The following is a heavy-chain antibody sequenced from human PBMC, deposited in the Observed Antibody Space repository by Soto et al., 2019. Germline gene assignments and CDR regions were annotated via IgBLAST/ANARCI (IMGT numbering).Heavy chain of an antibody. CDR3: AGDSIVVVTAAYYYYYGMDV. V-gene: IGHV1-69*06. CDR2: IIPIFGTA. D-gene: IGHD2-21*02. CDR1: GGTFSSYA. J-gene: IGHJ6*02. Sequence: SVKLTCKASGGTFSSYAISWVRQAPGQALEWMGGIIPIFGTANYAQKFQGRVTITADKSTSTAYMELSSLRSEDTAVYYCAGDSIVVVTAAYYYYYGMDVWGQGTTVTVSS.